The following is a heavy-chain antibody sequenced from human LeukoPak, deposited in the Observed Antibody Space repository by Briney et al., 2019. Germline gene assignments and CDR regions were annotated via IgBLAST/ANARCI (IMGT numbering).Heavy chain of an antibody. V-gene: IGHV4-39*01. CDR3: AGLAVAPQSGYYYYYGMDV. D-gene: IGHD6-19*01. CDR2: IYYSGST. CDR1: GGSISSSSYY. J-gene: IGHJ6*02. Sequence: PSETLSLTCTVSGGSISSSSYYWGWIRQPPGKGLEWIGSIYYSGSTYYNPSLKSRVTISVDTSKNQFSLKLSSVTAADTAVYYCAGLAVAPQSGYYYYYGMDVWGQGTTVTVSS.